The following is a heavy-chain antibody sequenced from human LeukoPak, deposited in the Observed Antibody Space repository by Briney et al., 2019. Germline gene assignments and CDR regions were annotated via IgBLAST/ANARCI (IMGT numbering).Heavy chain of an antibody. CDR2: IYYSGST. CDR3: ARDRMVRGVKGVRDNWFDP. Sequence: SETLSLTCTVSGGSISSYYWSWIRQPPGKGLEWIGCIYYSGSTNYNPSLKSRVTISVDTSKNQFSLKLSSVTAADTAVYYCARDRMVRGVKGVRDNWFDPWGQGTLVTVSS. CDR1: GGSISSYY. V-gene: IGHV4-59*01. D-gene: IGHD3-10*01. J-gene: IGHJ5*02.